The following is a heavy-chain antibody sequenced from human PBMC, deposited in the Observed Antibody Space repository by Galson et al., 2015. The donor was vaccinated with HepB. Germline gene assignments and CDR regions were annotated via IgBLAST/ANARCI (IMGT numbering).Heavy chain of an antibody. J-gene: IGHJ4*02. CDR1: GFTFSGSA. D-gene: IGHD1-26*01. CDR3: TRGGSGNYVSFSKY. CDR2: IGSKSDNYAT. V-gene: IGHV3-73*01. Sequence: SLRLSCAGSGFTFSGSAMHWVRQASGRGLEWVGRIGSKSDNYATAYTASVKGRFTISRDESKNTAYLQMNSLKTEDTAVYYCTRGGSGNYVSFSKYWGQGTLVTVSS.